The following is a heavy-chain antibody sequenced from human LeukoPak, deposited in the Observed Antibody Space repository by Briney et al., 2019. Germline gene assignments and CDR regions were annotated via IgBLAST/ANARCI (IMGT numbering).Heavy chain of an antibody. CDR2: INHNGNVN. D-gene: IGHD3-16*01. CDR1: GFTFSSYW. CDR3: ARGGGLDV. J-gene: IGHJ6*02. Sequence: GGSLRLSYAASGFTFSSYWMNWARQAPGKGLEWVTSINHNGNVNYYVDSVKGRFTISRDNAKNSLYLQMSNLRAEDTAVYFCARGGGLDVWGQGATVTVSS. V-gene: IGHV3-7*03.